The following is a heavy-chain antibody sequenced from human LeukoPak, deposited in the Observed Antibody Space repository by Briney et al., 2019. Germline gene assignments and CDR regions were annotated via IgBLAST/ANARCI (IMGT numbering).Heavy chain of an antibody. CDR1: GFTFSSYG. CDR3: AKSILANTAARLRGYFDY. D-gene: IGHD2-2*02. J-gene: IGHJ4*02. CDR2: ISYDGGNK. V-gene: IGHV3-30*18. Sequence: PGRSLRLSCAASGFTFSSYGMHWVRQAPGKGLEWVAVISYDGGNKYYADSVKGRFTISRDNSKNTLYLQMNSLRAEDTAVYYCAKSILANTAARLRGYFDYWGQGTLVTVSS.